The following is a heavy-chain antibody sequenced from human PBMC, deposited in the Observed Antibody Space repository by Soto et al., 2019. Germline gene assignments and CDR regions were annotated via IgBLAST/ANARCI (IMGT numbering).Heavy chain of an antibody. J-gene: IGHJ6*02. CDR2: INPNSGGT. Sequence: ASVNVSCKASGYTFTGYYMHWVRQAPGQGLEWMGWINPNSGGTNYAQKFQGRVTMTRDTSISTAYMELSRLRSDDTAVYYCAREDTGYSYGPTSYYYGTDVWGQGTPVTVSS. CDR1: GYTFTGYY. V-gene: IGHV1-2*02. D-gene: IGHD5-18*01. CDR3: AREDTGYSYGPTSYYYGTDV.